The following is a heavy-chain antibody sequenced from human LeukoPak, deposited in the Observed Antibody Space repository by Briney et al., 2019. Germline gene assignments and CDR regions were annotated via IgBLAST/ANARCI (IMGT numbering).Heavy chain of an antibody. CDR2: INHSGST. Sequence: SETLSLTCAVSGGSFSGYYWSWIRQPPGKGLEWIGEINHSGSTNYNPSLKSRVTISVDTSKNQFSLKLSSVTAADTAVYYCARLLLWFGEPRFDLWGRGTLVTVSS. D-gene: IGHD3-10*01. J-gene: IGHJ2*01. V-gene: IGHV4-34*01. CDR1: GGSFSGYY. CDR3: ARLLLWFGEPRFDL.